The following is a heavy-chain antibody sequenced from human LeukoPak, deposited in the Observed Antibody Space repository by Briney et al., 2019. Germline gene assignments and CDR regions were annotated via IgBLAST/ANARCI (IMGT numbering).Heavy chain of an antibody. CDR1: GGSISSYY. Sequence: PSETLSLTCTVSGGSISSYYWSWIRQPAGKGLEWIGRIYTSGSTNYNPSLKSRVTMSVDTSKNQFSLKLSSVTAADTAVYYCARDGIEYSSSHFDYWGQGTLVTVSS. J-gene: IGHJ4*02. CDR3: ARDGIEYSSSHFDY. D-gene: IGHD6-6*01. CDR2: IYTSGST. V-gene: IGHV4-4*07.